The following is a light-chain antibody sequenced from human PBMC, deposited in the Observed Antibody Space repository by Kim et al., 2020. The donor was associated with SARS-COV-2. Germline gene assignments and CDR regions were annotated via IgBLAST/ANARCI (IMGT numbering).Light chain of an antibody. Sequence: ATINCKSSQSLLHSSNNKNHLAWYQQKPGQPPKLLIYWASTRESGVPDRFSGSGSGTDFTLTINNLQAEDVAVYYCQQYCSAPIAFGGGTKVDIK. CDR1: QSLLHSSNNKNH. J-gene: IGKJ4*01. CDR2: WAS. V-gene: IGKV4-1*01. CDR3: QQYCSAPIA.